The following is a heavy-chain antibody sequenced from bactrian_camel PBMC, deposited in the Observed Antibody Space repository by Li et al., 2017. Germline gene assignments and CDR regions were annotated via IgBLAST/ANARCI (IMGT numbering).Heavy chain of an antibody. CDR2: IIPDGSP. CDR1: GFAIDSAY. J-gene: IGHJ4*01. D-gene: IGHD2*01. V-gene: IGHV3-2*01. Sequence: HVQLVESGGGLVQPGGSLRLSCVASGFAIDSAYVRWNRQASGKGMEYLGGIIPDGSPIYTDSVKGRFTISRDNANNIVYLQLNSLKTEDTAMYYCGKGWGYSAKTAGQGTQVTVS.